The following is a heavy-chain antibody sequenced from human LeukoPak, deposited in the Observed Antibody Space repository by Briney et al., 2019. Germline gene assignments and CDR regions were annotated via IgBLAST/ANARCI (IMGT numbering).Heavy chain of an antibody. CDR2: ISWNSGSI. CDR3: AGPSIAVAGEHLVFSYGMDV. CDR1: GFTFDDYA. D-gene: IGHD6-19*01. V-gene: IGHV3-9*01. Sequence: GGSLRLSCAASGFTFDDYAMHWIRQAPGKGLEWVSGISWNSGSIGYADSVKGRFTISRDNSKNTLYLQMNSLRAEDTAVYYCAGPSIAVAGEHLVFSYGMDVWGQGTTVTVSS. J-gene: IGHJ6*02.